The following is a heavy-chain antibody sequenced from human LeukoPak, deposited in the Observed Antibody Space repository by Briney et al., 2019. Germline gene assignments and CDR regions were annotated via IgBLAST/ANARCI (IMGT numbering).Heavy chain of an antibody. CDR3: ARGMDPIAARPDLQSDDYYYGMDA. D-gene: IGHD6-6*01. V-gene: IGHV3-30*03. CDR2: ISLDGSNK. Sequence: GGSLRLSCAASGFSFSRYGMYWVRQAPGKGLEWAAVISLDGSNKFYGDSVKGRFTISRDNSKNTLYLQMNSLRAEDTAVYYCARGMDPIAARPDLQSDDYYYGMDAWGQGTTVTVSS. J-gene: IGHJ6*01. CDR1: GFSFSRYG.